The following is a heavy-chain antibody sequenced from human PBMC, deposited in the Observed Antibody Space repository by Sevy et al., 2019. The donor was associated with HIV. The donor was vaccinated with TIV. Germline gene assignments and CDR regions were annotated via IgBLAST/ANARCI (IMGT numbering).Heavy chain of an antibody. Sequence: ASVKVSCKASGYTFTSYGISWVRQAPGQGLEWMGWISAYNGNTNYSQKLQGRVTMTTDTSTSTAYMELRSLRSDDTAVYYCARDLDTYSSSSPFDYWGQGTLVTVSS. CDR3: ARDLDTYSSSSPFDY. D-gene: IGHD6-6*01. CDR2: ISAYNGNT. CDR1: GYTFTSYG. V-gene: IGHV1-18*01. J-gene: IGHJ4*02.